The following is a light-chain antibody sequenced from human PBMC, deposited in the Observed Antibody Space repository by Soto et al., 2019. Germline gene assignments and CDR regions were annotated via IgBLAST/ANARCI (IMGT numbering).Light chain of an antibody. V-gene: IGKV1-5*03. J-gene: IGKJ2*01. CDR1: QTISSW. CDR2: KAS. Sequence: DIQMTQSPSTLSGSVGDRVTITCRASQTISSWLAWYQQKPGKAPKLLIYKASTLKSGVPSRFSGSGSETVFTLTISSLQPEDFATYFCVQHSDYPFTFGQGTRLEI. CDR3: VQHSDYPFT.